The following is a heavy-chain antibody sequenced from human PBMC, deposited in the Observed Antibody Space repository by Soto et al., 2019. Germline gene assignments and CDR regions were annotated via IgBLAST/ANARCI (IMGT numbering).Heavy chain of an antibody. CDR2: ISGSGGST. D-gene: IGHD3-3*01. V-gene: IGHV3-23*01. CDR3: AKTIKEVLRFFEWGSFAP. Sequence: PGGSLRLSCAASGFTFSSYAMSWVRQAPGKGLEWVSAISGSGGSTYYADSVKGRFTISRDNSKNTLYLQMNSLRAEDTAVYYCAKTIKEVLRFFEWGSFAPWGQGTLVTVSS. CDR1: GFTFSSYA. J-gene: IGHJ5*02.